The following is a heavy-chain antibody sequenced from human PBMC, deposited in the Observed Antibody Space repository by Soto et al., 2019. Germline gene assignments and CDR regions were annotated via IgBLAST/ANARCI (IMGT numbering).Heavy chain of an antibody. CDR3: ATFTIFGVLNAFDI. CDR2: IYYSGST. CDR1: GGSISSHSHY. Sequence: TLSLTCSVSGGSISSHSHYLSWIRQPPGKGLEWIGYIYYSGSTNYNPSLKSRVTISVDTSKNQFSLKLSSVTAADTAVYYCATFTIFGVLNAFDIWGQGTMVTVS. V-gene: IGHV4-61*01. D-gene: IGHD3-3*01. J-gene: IGHJ3*02.